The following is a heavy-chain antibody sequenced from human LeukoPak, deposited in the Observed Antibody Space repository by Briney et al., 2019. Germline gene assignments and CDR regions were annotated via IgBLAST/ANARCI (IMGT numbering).Heavy chain of an antibody. D-gene: IGHD6-13*01. J-gene: IGHJ4*02. Sequence: PGGSLRLSCAASGFTFSSYAMHWVRQAPGKGLEWVAVISYDGSNKYYADSVKGRFTISRDNSKNTLYLQMNSLRAEDTAVYYCARIAAAGSFEDYWGQGTLVTVSS. CDR1: GFTFSSYA. V-gene: IGHV3-30*04. CDR3: ARIAAAGSFEDY. CDR2: ISYDGSNK.